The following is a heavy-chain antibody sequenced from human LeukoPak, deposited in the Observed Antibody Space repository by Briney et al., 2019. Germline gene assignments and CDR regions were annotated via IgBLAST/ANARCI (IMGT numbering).Heavy chain of an antibody. CDR1: GFTFSSFA. CDR3: ARGQSDYSYYYMDV. CDR2: ISSNGGSA. Sequence: GGSLRLSCAAPGFTFSSFAMHWVRQAPGKGLEYVPVISSNGGSAYYANSVKGRFTISRDNSKNTVYLHMGSLRPEDMAVYYCARGQSDYSYYYMDVWGKGTTVTVSS. V-gene: IGHV3-64*01. J-gene: IGHJ6*03.